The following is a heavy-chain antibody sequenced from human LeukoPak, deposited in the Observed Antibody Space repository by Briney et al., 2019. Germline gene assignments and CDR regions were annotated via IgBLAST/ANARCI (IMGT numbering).Heavy chain of an antibody. Sequence: SGTLSPTCAVSGGSIITSKWWSWVRQPPGKGLEWIADIYHSGTTNYNPSLKTRVTISVDKSKNQFSLKLSSVTAADTAVFYCARRRGDGYSYGVRDAFDMWGQGTMVTVSS. V-gene: IGHV4-4*02. D-gene: IGHD5-18*01. J-gene: IGHJ3*02. CDR1: GGSIITSKW. CDR3: ARRRGDGYSYGVRDAFDM. CDR2: IYHSGTT.